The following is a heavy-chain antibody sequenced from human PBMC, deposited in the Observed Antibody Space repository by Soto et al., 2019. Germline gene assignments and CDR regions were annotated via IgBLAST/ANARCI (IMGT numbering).Heavy chain of an antibody. CDR1: GFSLTTSGVG. D-gene: IGHD3-3*01. V-gene: IGHV2-5*02. Sequence: QITLNESGPTQVKPRQTLTLTCTFSGFSLTTSGVGVGWIRQSPGKAPEWLALIYWDDDKRYSPSLKSRLTSTKDTSKNQVVLTMADLDPADTATYYCAHRVLRTVFGLVTTTAIYFDFWGQGTPVVVSS. J-gene: IGHJ4*02. CDR3: AHRVLRTVFGLVTTTAIYFDF. CDR2: IYWDDDK.